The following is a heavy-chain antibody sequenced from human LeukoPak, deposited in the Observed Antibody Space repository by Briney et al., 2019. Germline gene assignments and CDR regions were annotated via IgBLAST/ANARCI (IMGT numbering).Heavy chain of an antibody. CDR1: GGSISSYH. CDR3: ASRNVWGSKSFDY. CDR2: IYYSGST. V-gene: IGHV4-59*01. Sequence: PSETLSLTCTVSGGSISSYHWSWIRQPPGKGLEWIGYIYYSGSTNYNPSLKSRVTISVDTSKNQFSLKLSSVTAADTAVYYCASRNVWGSKSFDYWGQGTLVTVSS. D-gene: IGHD3-16*01. J-gene: IGHJ4*02.